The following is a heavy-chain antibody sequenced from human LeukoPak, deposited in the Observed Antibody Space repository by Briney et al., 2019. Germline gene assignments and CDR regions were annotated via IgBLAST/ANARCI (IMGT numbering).Heavy chain of an antibody. CDR3: AKMGLGGYSGYETGNYFDY. D-gene: IGHD5-12*01. CDR1: GFTFDDYA. CDR2: ISWNSGSI. J-gene: IGHJ4*02. Sequence: GGSLRLSCAASGFTFDDYAMHWVRQAPGKGLEWVSGISWNSGSIGYADSVKGRFTISRDNAKNPLYLQMNSLRAEDTALYYCAKMGLGGYSGYETGNYFDYWGQGTLVTVSS. V-gene: IGHV3-9*01.